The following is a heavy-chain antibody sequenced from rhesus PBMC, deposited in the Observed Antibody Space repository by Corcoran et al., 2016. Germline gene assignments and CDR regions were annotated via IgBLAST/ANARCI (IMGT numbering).Heavy chain of an antibody. CDR3: ARRIGYNYSP. Sequence: QVQLQESGPGLVKPSETLSLTCAVSGYSVSSNYWSWIRQPPGKGLECIGYIYGSSGCTYYNTSLRSRVTMSADRSKTQFSLKLSSVTAADTAVYYCARRIGYNYSPWGQGVLVTVSS. J-gene: IGHJ4*01. V-gene: IGHV4-147*01. D-gene: IGHD5-12*01. CDR1: GYSVSSNY. CDR2: IYGSSGCT.